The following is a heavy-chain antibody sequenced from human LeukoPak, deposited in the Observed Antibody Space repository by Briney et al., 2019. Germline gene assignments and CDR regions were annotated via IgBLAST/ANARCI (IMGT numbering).Heavy chain of an antibody. D-gene: IGHD4-23*01. CDR1: GGTFSSYA. V-gene: IGHV1-69*04. Sequence: SVKVSCKASGGTFSSYAISWVRQAPGQGLEWMGRIIPILGIANYAQKFQGRVTITADKSTSTAYMELSSLRSEETAVYYCARGGNAEVPFDYWGQGTLVTVSS. CDR2: IIPILGIA. CDR3: ARGGNAEVPFDY. J-gene: IGHJ4*02.